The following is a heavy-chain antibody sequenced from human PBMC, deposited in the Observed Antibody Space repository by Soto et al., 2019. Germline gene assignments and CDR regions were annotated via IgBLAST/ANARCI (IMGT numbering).Heavy chain of an antibody. CDR1: GFSLSTSGVN. V-gene: IGHV2-5*01. Sequence: QITLEESGPTLVKPTQTLTLTCTFSGFSLSTSGVNVGWIRQPPGKALEWLALSYWNDDKRYSPSLKSRLTITKDTSKNQVVLTMTNMDPVDTATYYCAHRRNSGSDFDYWGQGTLVTVSS. J-gene: IGHJ4*02. CDR2: SYWNDDK. D-gene: IGHD3-10*01. CDR3: AHRRNSGSDFDY.